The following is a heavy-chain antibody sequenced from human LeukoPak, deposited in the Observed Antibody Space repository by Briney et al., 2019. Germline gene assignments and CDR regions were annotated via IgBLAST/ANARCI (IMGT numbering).Heavy chain of an antibody. D-gene: IGHD1-14*01. J-gene: IGHJ2*01. CDR2: IYTSGST. CDR1: GGSISSGSYY. Sequence: SQTLSLTCTVSGGSISSGSYYWSWIRPPAGKGREWIGRIYTSGSTNYNPSLKSRVTISVDTSKNQFSLKLSSVTAADTAVYYCARDSGQYWYFDLWGRGTLVTVSS. V-gene: IGHV4-61*02. CDR3: ARDSGQYWYFDL.